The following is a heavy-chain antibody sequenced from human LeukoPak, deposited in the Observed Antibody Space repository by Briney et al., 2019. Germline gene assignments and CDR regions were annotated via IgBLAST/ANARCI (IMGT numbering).Heavy chain of an antibody. J-gene: IGHJ6*02. CDR3: ARDRGYCSNTSCFGTYYGMDV. CDR2: ISGSGGST. Sequence: GGSLRLSCAASGFTFSSYAMSWVRQAPGKGLEWVSAISGSGGSTYYADSVKGRFTISRDNSKNTLYLQMNSLRAEDTAVYYCARDRGYCSNTSCFGTYYGMDVWGQGTTVTVSS. V-gene: IGHV3-23*01. D-gene: IGHD2-2*03. CDR1: GFTFSSYA.